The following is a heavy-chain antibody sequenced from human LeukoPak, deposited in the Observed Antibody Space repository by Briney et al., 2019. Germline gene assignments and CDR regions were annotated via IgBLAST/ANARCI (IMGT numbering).Heavy chain of an antibody. CDR1: GGSITSGEHY. CDR3: ARDPYSSDGA. CDR2: VAYTGST. D-gene: IGHD6-19*01. J-gene: IGHJ5*02. Sequence: SETLSLTCTVSGGSITSGEHYCSWVRQPPGKGLEWIGHVAYTGSTNYNPSLKSRVTISVDKSKNQFSLKLSSVTAADTAVYYCARDPYSSDGAWGQGTLVTVSS. V-gene: IGHV4-30-4*01.